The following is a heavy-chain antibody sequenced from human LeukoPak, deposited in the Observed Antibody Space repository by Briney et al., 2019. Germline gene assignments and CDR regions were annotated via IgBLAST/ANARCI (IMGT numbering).Heavy chain of an antibody. J-gene: IGHJ6*02. CDR3: ARQAVVPAAIGV. D-gene: IGHD2-2*01. CDR2: IYYSGST. V-gene: IGHV4-39*01. Sequence: SETLSLTCTVSGGSISSSSYYWGWIRQPPGKGLEWIGSIYYSGSTYYNPSLKSRVTISVDTSKNQFSLKLSSVTAADTAVHYCARQAVVPAAIGVWGQGTTVTVSS. CDR1: GGSISSSSYY.